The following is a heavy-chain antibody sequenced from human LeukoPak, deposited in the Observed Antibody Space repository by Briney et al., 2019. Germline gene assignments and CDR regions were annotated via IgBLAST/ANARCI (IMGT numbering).Heavy chain of an antibody. V-gene: IGHV3-74*01. Sequence: AGGSLRLSCAASGFTYTSNWMHWVRQGPGKGMVWVSRINSDGSSTIYADSVEGRFTISRDNAKNTLFLQMNSLRAGDTAVYYCASNSRTDFDYWGQGTLVTVSS. J-gene: IGHJ4*02. D-gene: IGHD3/OR15-3a*01. CDR3: ASNSRTDFDY. CDR1: GFTYTSNW. CDR2: INSDGSST.